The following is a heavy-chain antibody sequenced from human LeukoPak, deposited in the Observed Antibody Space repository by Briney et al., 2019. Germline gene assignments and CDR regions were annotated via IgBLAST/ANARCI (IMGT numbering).Heavy chain of an antibody. D-gene: IGHD3-10*02. CDR3: ASTMSYYYYYGMDV. Sequence: SETLSLTCAVYGGSFSGYYWSWIRQPPGKGLEWIGEINHSGCTNYNPSLKSRVTISVDTSKNQFSLKLSSVTAADTAVYYCASTMSYYYYYGMDVWGQGTTVTVSS. J-gene: IGHJ6*02. V-gene: IGHV4-34*01. CDR1: GGSFSGYY. CDR2: INHSGCT.